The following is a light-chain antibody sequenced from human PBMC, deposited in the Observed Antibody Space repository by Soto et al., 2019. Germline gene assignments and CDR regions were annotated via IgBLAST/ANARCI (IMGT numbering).Light chain of an antibody. J-gene: IGKJ1*01. CDR3: QQYHTWPA. Sequence: DIVMTQSPVTLSVSPGERATLSCRASQSVFSSLAWYQQKPGQAPRLLIYGAATRATGIPARFSGSGSGTEFTLTISSLQSEDFAIYYCQQYHTWPAFGQGTKVDIK. V-gene: IGKV3-15*01. CDR1: QSVFSS. CDR2: GAA.